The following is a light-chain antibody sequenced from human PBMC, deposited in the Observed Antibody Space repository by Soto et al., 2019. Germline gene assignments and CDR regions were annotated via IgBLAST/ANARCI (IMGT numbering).Light chain of an antibody. CDR1: SSDVGSYKY. Sequence: QSALTQPASVSGSPRQSITISCTGTSSDVGSYKYVSWYQQHPGKAPKLMIYDVSNRPSGVSNRFSGSKSGNTASLTISGLRAEDEADYYCNSYTTSSTLVFGTGTKVTVL. CDR2: DVS. J-gene: IGLJ1*01. V-gene: IGLV2-14*03. CDR3: NSYTTSSTLV.